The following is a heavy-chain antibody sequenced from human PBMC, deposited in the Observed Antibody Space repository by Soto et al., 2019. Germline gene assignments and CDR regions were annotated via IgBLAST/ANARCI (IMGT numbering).Heavy chain of an antibody. J-gene: IGHJ4*02. Sequence: GGSLRLSCAASGFTFSSYGMHWVRQAPGKGLEWVAVISYDGSNKYYADSVKGRFTISRDNSKNTLYLQMNSLRAEDTAVYYCAKSSGSYLLQEIDYWGQGTLVTVSS. D-gene: IGHD3-10*01. CDR1: GFTFSSYG. V-gene: IGHV3-30*18. CDR2: ISYDGSNK. CDR3: AKSSGSYLLQEIDY.